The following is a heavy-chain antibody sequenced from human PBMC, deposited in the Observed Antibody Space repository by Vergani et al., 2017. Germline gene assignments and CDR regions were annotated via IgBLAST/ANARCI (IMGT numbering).Heavy chain of an antibody. CDR1: GGSISSSSYY. CDR2: IYYSGST. J-gene: IGHJ5*02. CDR3: ARVVAAAGTGWFDP. Sequence: QLQLQESGPGLVKPSETLSLTCTVSGGSISSSSYYWGWIRQPPGKGLGWIGSIYYSGSTYYNPSLKSRVTISVDTSKNQFSLKLSSVTAADTAVYYCARVVAAAGTGWFDPWGQGTLVTVSS. D-gene: IGHD6-13*01. V-gene: IGHV4-39*07.